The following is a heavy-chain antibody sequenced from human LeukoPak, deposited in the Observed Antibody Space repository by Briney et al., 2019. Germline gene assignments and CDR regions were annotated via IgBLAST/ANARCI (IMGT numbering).Heavy chain of an antibody. Sequence: ASVKVSCKASGYTFTKYYTHWVRQAPGQGPEWMGWINPKSGDTSYVRKFQGRVTMTRDTSSSTLYMELDSLRSDDTAVYFCVRDSGRPGFFWYFDLWGRGTPVIVSS. CDR3: VRDSGRPGFFWYFDL. CDR2: INPKSGDT. V-gene: IGHV1-2*02. J-gene: IGHJ2*01. CDR1: GYTFTKYY.